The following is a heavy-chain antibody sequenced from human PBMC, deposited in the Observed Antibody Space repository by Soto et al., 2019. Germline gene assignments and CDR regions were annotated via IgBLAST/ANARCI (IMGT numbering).Heavy chain of an antibody. Sequence: QVQLVKSGAEVKKPGASVKVSCKASGYTFTSYDINWVRQATGQGLEGMGWMNPNSGNTGYAQKFQGRVTMTRNITKSTAYMKLSSLISEDTAVYYCAIIQSREYCSGGSCYSVRAACVNWGQGTMVNVSS. CDR3: AIIQSREYCSGGSCYSVRAACVN. CDR1: GYTFTSYD. V-gene: IGHV1-8*01. J-gene: IGHJ3*02. D-gene: IGHD2-15*01. CDR2: MNPNSGNT.